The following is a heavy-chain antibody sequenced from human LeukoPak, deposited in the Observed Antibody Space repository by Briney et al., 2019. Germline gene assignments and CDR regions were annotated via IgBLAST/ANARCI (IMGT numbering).Heavy chain of an antibody. CDR1: GFTFSSYG. CDR3: ARVRRVFGVGTGYCFDY. J-gene: IGHJ4*02. V-gene: IGHV3-30*03. D-gene: IGHD3-3*01. Sequence: GGSLRLSCAASGFTFSSYGMHWVRQAPGKGLEWVAVISYDGSNKYYADSVKGRFTISRDNSKNTLYLQMNSLRAEDTAVYFCARVRRVFGVGTGYCFDYWGQGTLVTVSS. CDR2: ISYDGSNK.